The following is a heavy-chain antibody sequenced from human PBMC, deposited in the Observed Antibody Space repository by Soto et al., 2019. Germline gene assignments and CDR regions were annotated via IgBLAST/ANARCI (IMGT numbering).Heavy chain of an antibody. V-gene: IGHV1-2*04. J-gene: IGHJ4*02. CDR1: GYTFTGYY. CDR3: ARNYCSSTSCYSGFDY. CDR2: INPNSGGT. Sequence: ASVKVSCKASGYTFTGYYMHWVRQAPGQGLEWMGWINPNSGGTNYAQKFQGWVTMTRDTSISTAYMELSRLRSDDTAVYYCARNYCSSTSCYSGFDYWGQGTLVTVSS. D-gene: IGHD2-2*01.